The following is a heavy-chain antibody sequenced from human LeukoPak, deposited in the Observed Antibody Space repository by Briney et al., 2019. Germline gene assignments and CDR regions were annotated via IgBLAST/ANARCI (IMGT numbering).Heavy chain of an antibody. Sequence: ASVKVSCKASGYTFTGYYMHWVRQAPGQGLEWMGWINPNSGGTNYAQKFQGRVTMTRDTSISTAYMELSRLRSDDTAVYYCAKATDYYDSSGYYKTLDYWGQGTLVTVSS. CDR2: INPNSGGT. CDR3: AKATDYYDSSGYYKTLDY. V-gene: IGHV1-2*02. D-gene: IGHD3-22*01. CDR1: GYTFTGYY. J-gene: IGHJ4*02.